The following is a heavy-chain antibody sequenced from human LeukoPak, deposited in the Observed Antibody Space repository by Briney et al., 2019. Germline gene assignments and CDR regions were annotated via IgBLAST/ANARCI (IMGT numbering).Heavy chain of an antibody. Sequence: PSETLSLTCTVSGGSISSGGYYWSWIRQPPGKGLEWIGYIYHSGSTYYNPSLKSRVTISVDRSKNQFSLKLSSVTAADTAVYYCARVHQEQLVQYYFDYWGQGTLVTVSS. CDR2: IYHSGST. CDR3: ARVHQEQLVQYYFDY. CDR1: GGSISSGGYY. D-gene: IGHD6-13*01. V-gene: IGHV4-30-2*01. J-gene: IGHJ4*02.